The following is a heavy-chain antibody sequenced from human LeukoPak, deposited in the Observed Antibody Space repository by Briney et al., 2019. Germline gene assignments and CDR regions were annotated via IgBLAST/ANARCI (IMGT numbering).Heavy chain of an antibody. D-gene: IGHD6-19*01. V-gene: IGHV3-23*01. CDR3: TTIAVGA. J-gene: IGHJ5*02. CDR1: AFTFSTYA. CDR2: ISGGGGST. Sequence: GGSLRLSCAASAFTFSTYAMSWVRQAPGKGLEWVSAISGGGGSTYYADSVKGRFTISRDNSKNTLYLQMNSLKTEDTAVYYCTTIAVGAWGQGTLVTVSS.